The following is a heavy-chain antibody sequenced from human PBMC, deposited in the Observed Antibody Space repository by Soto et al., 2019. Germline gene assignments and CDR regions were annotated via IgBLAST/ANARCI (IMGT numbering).Heavy chain of an antibody. CDR3: ARGVRAETYYNAFDY. D-gene: IGHD3-10*01. CDR2: ISHNDEPKI. Sequence: QVQLVESGGGVVQPGSSLRLSCAASGFSFKNYAFHWVRQAPGKGLEWVALISHNDEPKIFYADSVQGRFTISRDNFKNTVYLQMHSLRDEDTAVYHCARGVRAETYYNAFDYWGQGTQVTVSS. V-gene: IGHV3-30-3*01. J-gene: IGHJ4*01. CDR1: GFSFKNYA.